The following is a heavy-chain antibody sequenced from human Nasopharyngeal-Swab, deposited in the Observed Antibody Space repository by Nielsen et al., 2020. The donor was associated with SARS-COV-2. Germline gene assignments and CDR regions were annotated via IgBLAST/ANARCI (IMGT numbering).Heavy chain of an antibody. CDR3: ARAGGGYSYADY. Sequence: GESLKISCAASGFTFSSYAIHWVRQAPGKGLEWVTFISYDGRNKYYADSVKGRFTISRDNSRNTLYLQMNSLRAEDTAVYYCARAGGGYSYADYWGQGTLVTVSS. CDR1: GFTFSSYA. D-gene: IGHD5-18*01. V-gene: IGHV3-30*04. CDR2: ISYDGRNK. J-gene: IGHJ4*02.